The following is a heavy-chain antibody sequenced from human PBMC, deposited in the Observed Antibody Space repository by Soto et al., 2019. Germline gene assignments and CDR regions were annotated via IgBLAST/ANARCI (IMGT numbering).Heavy chain of an antibody. CDR1: GFTFSSYG. V-gene: IGHV3-33*01. CDR2: IWYDGSNK. J-gene: IGHJ6*02. D-gene: IGHD4-17*01. Sequence: GGSLRLSCAASGFTFSSYGMHWVRQAPGKGLEWVAVIWYDGSNKYYADSVKGRFTISRDNSKNTLYLQMNSLRAEDTAVYYCARDRGRDYGDALWGNYYYGMDVWGQGTTVTVSS. CDR3: ARDRGRDYGDALWGNYYYGMDV.